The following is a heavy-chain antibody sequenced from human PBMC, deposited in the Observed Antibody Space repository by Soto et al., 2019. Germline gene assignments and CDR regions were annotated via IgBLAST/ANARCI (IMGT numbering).Heavy chain of an antibody. CDR3: AIGSTYSGEFEF. Sequence: VQLVQSGAEVKQPGSSVKVSCKDSGGTFRSYTVTWVRQAPGQGLEWMGGFVPIVGTTDYSQNFQGRLTITADESATTGYMELSSLTSDDTARYYCAIGSTYSGEFEFWGQGTLVTVSS. V-gene: IGHV1-69*01. D-gene: IGHD1-26*01. J-gene: IGHJ4*02. CDR2: FVPIVGTT. CDR1: GGTFRSYT.